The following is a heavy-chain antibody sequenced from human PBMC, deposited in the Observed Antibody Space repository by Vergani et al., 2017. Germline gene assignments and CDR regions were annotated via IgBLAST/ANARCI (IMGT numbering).Heavy chain of an antibody. CDR3: ARDAPKAPGGFDY. CDR1: EYTFTDYY. Sequence: QVQLVQSGAEVKKPGASVKVSCKASEYTFTDYYIHWVRQAPGQGLEWMGWINPNTGATNYPQKFQGRVTMTRDTSISTTYMELSRLRSDDTAVYYCARDAPKAPGGFDYWGQGTLVTVSS. CDR2: INPNTGAT. V-gene: IGHV1-2*02. J-gene: IGHJ4*02.